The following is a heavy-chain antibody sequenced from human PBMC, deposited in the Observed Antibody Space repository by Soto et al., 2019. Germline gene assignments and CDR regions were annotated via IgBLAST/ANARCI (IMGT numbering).Heavy chain of an antibody. Sequence: EVQLLEYGGGVVQPGGSLRLSCVASGFNFKKFAMAWVRQAAGEGLEWVSGISCCGGSASYADSVKGRFSIARDDSKNTVSLPWNSLRVEDTAQYYCAKADGQQWLIPHLDNWGQGTLVTVS. D-gene: IGHD6-19*01. CDR2: ISCCGGSA. CDR1: GFNFKKFA. CDR3: AKADGQQWLIPHLDN. V-gene: IGHV3-23*01. J-gene: IGHJ4*02.